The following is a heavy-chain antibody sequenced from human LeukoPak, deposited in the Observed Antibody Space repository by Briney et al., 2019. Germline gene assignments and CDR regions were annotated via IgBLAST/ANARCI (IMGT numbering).Heavy chain of an antibody. CDR3: AKGIYSSGWSYFDY. CDR1: GFTFSNSA. D-gene: IGHD6-19*01. Sequence: SGGSLRLSCAASGFTFSNSAMSWVRQAPGKGLEWVSTLGGSGIITYYADSVKGRFTISRDNSKNTLYLQMNSLRAEDTAVYYCAKGIYSSGWSYFDYWGHGTLVTVSS. CDR2: LGGSGIIT. V-gene: IGHV3-23*01. J-gene: IGHJ4*01.